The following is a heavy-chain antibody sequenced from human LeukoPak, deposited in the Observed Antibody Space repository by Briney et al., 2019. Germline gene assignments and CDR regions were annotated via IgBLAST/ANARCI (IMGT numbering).Heavy chain of an antibody. CDR2: XNPNSGGX. V-gene: IGHV1-2*02. D-gene: IGHD6-13*01. J-gene: IGHJ3*02. CDR3: ASSSSSPKGDDAFDI. Sequence: GASVKVSCKASGGTFSSXXXSWVRQAPGQGLEWXXXXNPNSGGXXXXXXXXXXXXXXRXXXIXTAYMEXSRLRSDDTAVYYCASSSSSPKGDDAFDIWGQGTMVTVSS. CDR1: GGTFSSXX.